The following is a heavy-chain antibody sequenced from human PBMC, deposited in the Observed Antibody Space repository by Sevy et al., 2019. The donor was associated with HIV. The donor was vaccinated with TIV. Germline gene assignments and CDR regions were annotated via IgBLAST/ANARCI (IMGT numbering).Heavy chain of an antibody. J-gene: IGHJ5*02. V-gene: IGHV3-23*01. CDR2: ISGSGGST. Sequence: GGSLRLSCAASGFTFSSYAMSWVRQAPGKGLEWVSAISGSGGSTYYAESVKGRFTISRDNSKNTLYLQMNSLRAEDTAVYYCAKDGVPYYDFWSGRENWFDPWGQGTLVTVSS. CDR1: GFTFSSYA. CDR3: AKDGVPYYDFWSGRENWFDP. D-gene: IGHD3-3*01.